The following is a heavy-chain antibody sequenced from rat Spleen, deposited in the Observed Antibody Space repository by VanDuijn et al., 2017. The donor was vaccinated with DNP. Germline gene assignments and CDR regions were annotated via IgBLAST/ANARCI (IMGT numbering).Heavy chain of an antibody. CDR3: VAEYPVVTTILGWFAY. CDR1: GFTFSDYN. V-gene: IGHV5-22*01. Sequence: EVQLVESGGGLVQPGRSLKLSCAASGFTFSDYNMAWVRQAPKKGLEWVASINYEDSGTYYGDSVKGRFTISRDNAKSTLYLQMNSLRSEDTATYYCVAEYPVVTTILGWFAYWGQGTLVTVSS. D-gene: IGHD1-4*01. CDR2: INYEDSGT. J-gene: IGHJ3*01.